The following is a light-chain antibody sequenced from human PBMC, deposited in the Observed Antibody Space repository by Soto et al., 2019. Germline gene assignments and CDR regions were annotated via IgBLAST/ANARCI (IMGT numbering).Light chain of an antibody. Sequence: QSALTQPASVSGSPGQSITISCTGTSSDVGAYNSVSWYQQHPDKAPKLIIFSVTSRTSGLSDRFSGTKSDSTASLTISRLRTEDEADYYCRSATSSSTYLFGTGTQLTVL. V-gene: IGLV2-14*03. CDR3: RSATSSSTYL. CDR1: SSDVGAYNS. CDR2: SVT. J-gene: IGLJ1*01.